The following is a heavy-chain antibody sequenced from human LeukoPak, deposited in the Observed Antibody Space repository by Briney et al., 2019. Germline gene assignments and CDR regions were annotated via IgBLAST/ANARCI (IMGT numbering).Heavy chain of an antibody. D-gene: IGHD1-26*01. Sequence: SVKVSCKASGGTFSSYAISWVRQAPGQGLEWMGRIIPILGIANYAQKFQGRVTITADRSTSTAYMELSSLRSEDTAVYYCARVMDLEWELLDYWGQGTLVTVSS. CDR2: IIPILGIA. CDR3: ARVMDLEWELLDY. V-gene: IGHV1-69*04. J-gene: IGHJ4*02. CDR1: GGTFSSYA.